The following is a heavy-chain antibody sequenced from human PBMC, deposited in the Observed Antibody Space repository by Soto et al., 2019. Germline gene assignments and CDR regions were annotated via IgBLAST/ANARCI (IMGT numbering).Heavy chain of an antibody. J-gene: IGHJ6*02. CDR2: ISCDGGNK. D-gene: IGHD6-6*01. CDR3: AKRMFSSSSGHYYYYGMDV. Sequence: GGSLRLSCAASGFTFDNYAMHWVRQVPGKGLEWVAVISCDGGNKYYADSVKGRFTISRDNSKNTLYLQMNSLRAEDTAVYYCAKRMFSSSSGHYYYYGMDVWGQGTTVTVSS. V-gene: IGHV3-30*18. CDR1: GFTFDNYA.